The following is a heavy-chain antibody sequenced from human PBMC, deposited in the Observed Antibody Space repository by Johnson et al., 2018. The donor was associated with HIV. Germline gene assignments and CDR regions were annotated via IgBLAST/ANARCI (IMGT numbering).Heavy chain of an antibody. CDR2: IWYDGSNK. V-gene: IGHV3-33*01. CDR1: GFTFSNYG. Sequence: QVQLLESGGGVVQPGGSLRLSCAASGFTFSNYGMHWVRQAPGKGLEWVAVIWYDGSNKYYGDSVKGRFTISRDNSKNTLYLQMNSLRAEDTAVYYCARGTGTDDAFDIWGQGTMVTVSS. J-gene: IGHJ3*02. D-gene: IGHD1-1*01. CDR3: ARGTGTDDAFDI.